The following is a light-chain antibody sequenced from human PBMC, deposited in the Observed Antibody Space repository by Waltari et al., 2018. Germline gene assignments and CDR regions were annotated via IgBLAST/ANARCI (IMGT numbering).Light chain of an antibody. CDR3: QQYQNWPQT. CDR2: GAS. V-gene: IGKV3-15*01. CDR1: QSFSSN. Sequence: EIVMTQSPATLFVSPGERATLPCRASQSFSSNLAWYQQKPGQAPRLLMYGASTRATAIPARFSGSGSGTEFALTISSLQSEDSAVYYCQQYQNWPQTFGQGTKLQIK. J-gene: IGKJ2*01.